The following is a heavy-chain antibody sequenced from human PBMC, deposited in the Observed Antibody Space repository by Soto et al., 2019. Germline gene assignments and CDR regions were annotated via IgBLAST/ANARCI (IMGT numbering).Heavy chain of an antibody. CDR3: VVAAQPSGFDS. Sequence: QVQLVQSGAEVKKPGASVKVSCKASGYTFTSYGISWVRQAPGQGLEWMGWISAYNGNTNYAQKLQGRVTMTTDTAASTAYMVLRSPRSDDTVVYYCVVAAQPSGFDSWGEGTLVTVSS. V-gene: IGHV1-18*01. J-gene: IGHJ4*02. CDR2: ISAYNGNT. CDR1: GYTFTSYG. D-gene: IGHD2-15*01.